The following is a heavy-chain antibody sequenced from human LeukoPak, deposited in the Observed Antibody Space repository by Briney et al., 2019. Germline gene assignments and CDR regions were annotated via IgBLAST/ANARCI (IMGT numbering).Heavy chain of an antibody. D-gene: IGHD3-22*01. J-gene: IGHJ4*02. V-gene: IGHV4-34*01. Sequence: SETLSLTCAVYGGSFSGYYWSWIRQPPGKGLEWIGEINHSGSTNYNPSLKSRVTISVDTSKNQFSLKLSSVTAADTAVYYCARGGGTYDSSQYYFDYWGQETLVTVSS. CDR1: GGSFSGYY. CDR2: INHSGST. CDR3: ARGGGTYDSSQYYFDY.